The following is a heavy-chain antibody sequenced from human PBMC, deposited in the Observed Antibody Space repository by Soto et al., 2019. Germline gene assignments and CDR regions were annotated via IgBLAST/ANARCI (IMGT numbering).Heavy chain of an antibody. CDR1: GFTFSSYS. CDR2: ISSSSSTI. D-gene: IGHD1-1*01. V-gene: IGHV3-48*01. J-gene: IGHJ5*02. Sequence: EVQLVESGGGLVQPGGSLRLSCAASGFTFSSYSMNWVRQAPGKGLEWVSYISSSSSTIYYPVSVKGRFTISRDNAKNSLYRQMNCLRAENTLVYCCPRAALYTWDDFSWFDPLGKLTMVMISS. CDR3: PRAALYTWDDFSWFDP.